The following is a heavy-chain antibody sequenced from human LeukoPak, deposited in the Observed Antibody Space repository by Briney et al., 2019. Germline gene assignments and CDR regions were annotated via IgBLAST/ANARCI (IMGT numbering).Heavy chain of an antibody. D-gene: IGHD3-16*01. CDR2: IYYSGST. J-gene: IGHJ6*03. CDR3: ARETSQKGAHYMDV. V-gene: IGHV4-61*01. CDR1: AGSISSDSYY. Sequence: SETLSLTCTVSAGSISSDSYYWGWIRQPPGKGLEWIGYIYYSGSTSYKPSLKSRVTISVDTSKNQFSLKLRSVTAADTAVYYCARETSQKGAHYMDVWGKGTTVTISS.